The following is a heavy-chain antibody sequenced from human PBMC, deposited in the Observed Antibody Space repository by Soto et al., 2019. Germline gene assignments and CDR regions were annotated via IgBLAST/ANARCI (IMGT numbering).Heavy chain of an antibody. D-gene: IGHD2-15*01. Sequence: SVKVSCKASGGTFSTYTISWVRQAPGQGLEWMGRIIPILNSVNYAQKFQGRVTITADKTTSTAYMELSSLRSEDTAVYYCARHLPEEDSYYGMDVWGQGTTVTVSS. CDR2: IIPILNSV. J-gene: IGHJ6*02. CDR1: GGTFSTYT. V-gene: IGHV1-69*08. CDR3: ARHLPEEDSYYGMDV.